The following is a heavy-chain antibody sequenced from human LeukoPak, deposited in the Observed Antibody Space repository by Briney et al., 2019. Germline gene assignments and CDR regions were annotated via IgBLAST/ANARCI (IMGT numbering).Heavy chain of an antibody. J-gene: IGHJ4*02. CDR2: ISGSGSST. CDR1: GFTFSTYA. D-gene: IGHD3-9*01. CDR3: ANFRYFDGYYFDH. V-gene: IGHV3-23*01. Sequence: GGSLRLSCAASGFTFSTYAMNWVRQAPGKGLDWVSGISGSGSSTYYADSVKGRFTISRDNSKNTLYLQMNSLRAEDTAVYYCANFRYFDGYYFDHWGQGALVTVSS.